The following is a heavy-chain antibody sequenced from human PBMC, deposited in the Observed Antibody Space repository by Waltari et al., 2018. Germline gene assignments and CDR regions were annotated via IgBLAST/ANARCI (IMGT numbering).Heavy chain of an antibody. Sequence: QVQLQQWGAGLLKPSETLSLTCAVYGGSFSGYYWSWIRQPPGTGLDWIGEINHSGSTNYNPSLKSRVTISVDTSKNQFSLKLSSVTAADTAVYYCARGPQRGYCSSTSYFSRCYYYYYGMDVWGQGTTVTVSS. V-gene: IGHV4-34*01. J-gene: IGHJ6*02. CDR2: INHSGST. CDR3: ARGPQRGYCSSTSYFSRCYYYYYGMDV. CDR1: GGSFSGYY. D-gene: IGHD2-2*01.